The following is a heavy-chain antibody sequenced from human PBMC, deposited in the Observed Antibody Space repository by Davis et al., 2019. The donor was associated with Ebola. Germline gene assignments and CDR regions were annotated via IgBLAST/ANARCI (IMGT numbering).Heavy chain of an antibody. Sequence: ASVKVSCKASGYTFITYDITWVRQAPGQGLEWMGWISPYNGNTNYAQKMQGRVTMTTDTSTSTAYMEVRSLRSNDTAVYYCARDFSIASAGTVDYWGQGTLVTVSS. V-gene: IGHV1-18*01. J-gene: IGHJ4*02. CDR1: GYTFITYD. CDR2: ISPYNGNT. CDR3: ARDFSIASAGTVDY. D-gene: IGHD6-13*01.